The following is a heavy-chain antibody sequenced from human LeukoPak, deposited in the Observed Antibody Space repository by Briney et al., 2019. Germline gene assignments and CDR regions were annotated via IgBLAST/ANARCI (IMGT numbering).Heavy chain of an antibody. J-gene: IGHJ6*02. CDR1: GGSFSGYY. D-gene: IGHD6-13*01. V-gene: IGHV4-34*01. CDR2: INHSGST. CDR3: ARDYGSSWYSIYYYYGMDV. Sequence: PSETLSLTCAVYGGSFSGYYWSWIRQPPGKGLEWIGEINHSGSTNYNPSLKSRVTISVDTSKNQFSLKLSSVTAADTAVYYCARDYGSSWYSIYYYYGMDVWGQGTTVTVSS.